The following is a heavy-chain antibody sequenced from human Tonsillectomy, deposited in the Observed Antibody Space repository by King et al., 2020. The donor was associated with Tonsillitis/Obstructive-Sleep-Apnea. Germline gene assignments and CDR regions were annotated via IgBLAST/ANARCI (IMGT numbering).Heavy chain of an antibody. D-gene: IGHD3/OR15-3a*01. V-gene: IGHV1-69*09. CDR2: IIPILGIA. Sequence: VQLVQSGAEVKKPGSSVKVSCKASGGTFSSYAISWVRQAPGQGLEWMGRIIPILGIANYAQKFQGRVTITADKSTSTAYMELSSLRSEDTAVYYCARGWTKQYYMDVWGKGTTVTVSS. CDR1: GGTFSSYA. CDR3: ARGWTKQYYMDV. J-gene: IGHJ6*03.